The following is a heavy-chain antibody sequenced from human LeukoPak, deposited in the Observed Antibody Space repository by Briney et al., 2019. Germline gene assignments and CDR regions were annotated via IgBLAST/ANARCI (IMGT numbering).Heavy chain of an antibody. J-gene: IGHJ4*02. CDR1: GFTFSSYA. Sequence: GGSLRLSCAASGFTFSSYAMHWVRQAPGKGLEWVAVISYDGSNKYYADSVKGRFTISRDNSKNTLYLQMNSLRAEDTAVYYCARGLESRGTDYWGQGTLVTVSS. D-gene: IGHD3-16*01. V-gene: IGHV3-30*04. CDR3: ARGLESRGTDY. CDR2: ISYDGSNK.